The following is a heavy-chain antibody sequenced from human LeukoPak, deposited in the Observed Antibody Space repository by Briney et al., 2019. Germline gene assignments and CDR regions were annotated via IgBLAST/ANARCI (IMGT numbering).Heavy chain of an antibody. Sequence: ASVKVSCKASGYTFTGYYMHWVRQAPGQGLEWMGWINPNSGGTNYAQKFQGWVTMTRDTSISTAYMELSRLRSDDTAMYFCARTPTYCGGDCYYFDPWGQGTLVTVSS. V-gene: IGHV1-2*04. CDR1: GYTFTGYY. CDR3: ARTPTYCGGDCYYFDP. J-gene: IGHJ5*02. D-gene: IGHD2-21*02. CDR2: INPNSGGT.